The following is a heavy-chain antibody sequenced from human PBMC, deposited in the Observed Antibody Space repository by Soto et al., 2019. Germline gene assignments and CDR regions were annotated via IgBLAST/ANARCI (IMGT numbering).Heavy chain of an antibody. CDR3: ARQSHDCGGVFCSFAGGYYYGMDV. CDR2: IYYSGST. J-gene: IGHJ6*02. V-gene: IGHV4-61*01. D-gene: IGHD2-21*02. Sequence: KTSETLSLTCTVSGGSVSSGSYYWSWIRQPPGKGLEWIGYIYYSGSTNYNPSPKSRVTISVDTSKNQFSLKLSSVTAADTAVYYCARQSHDCGGVFCSFAGGYYYGMDVWGQGTTVTVSS. CDR1: GGSVSSGSYY.